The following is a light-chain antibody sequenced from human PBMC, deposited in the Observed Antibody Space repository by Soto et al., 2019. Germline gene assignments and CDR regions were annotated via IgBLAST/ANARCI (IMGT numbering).Light chain of an antibody. J-gene: IGLJ2*01. CDR3: SSHTSSSTVV. V-gene: IGLV2-14*01. Sequence: QFALTQPASVSGSPGQSITISCTGTSSDVGGYNYVSWYQQHPGKAPKLMIYDVSNRPSGVSNRFSGSKSGNTASLTISGLQADDEADYYCSSHTSSSTVVFGGGTKLTVL. CDR2: DVS. CDR1: SSDVGGYNY.